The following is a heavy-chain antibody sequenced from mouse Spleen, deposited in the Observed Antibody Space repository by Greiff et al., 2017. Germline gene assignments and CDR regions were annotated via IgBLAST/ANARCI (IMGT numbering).Heavy chain of an antibody. D-gene: IGHD1-1*01. CDR3: ASEPTLITTVVAFDY. J-gene: IGHJ2*01. V-gene: IGHV1-4*01. Sequence: QVQLQQSGAELARPGASVKMSCKASGYTFTSYTMHWVKQRPGQGLEWIGYINPSSGYTKYNQKFKDKATLTADKSSSTAYMQLSSLTSEDSAVYYCASEPTLITTVVAFDYWGQGTTLTVSS. CDR2: INPSSGYT. CDR1: GYTFTSYT.